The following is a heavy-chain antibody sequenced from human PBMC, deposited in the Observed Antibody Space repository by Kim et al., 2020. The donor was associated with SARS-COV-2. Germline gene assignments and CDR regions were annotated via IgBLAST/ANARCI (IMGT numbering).Heavy chain of an antibody. CDR1: GGSFSGYY. Sequence: SETLSLTCAVYGGSFSGYYWSWIRQPPGKGLEWIGEINHSGSTNYNPSLKSRVTISVDTSKNQFSLKLSSVTAADTAVYYCARGLVAGTYRSSRFDPWGQGTLVTVSS. D-gene: IGHD6-19*01. CDR3: ARGLVAGTYRSSRFDP. V-gene: IGHV4-34*01. CDR2: INHSGST. J-gene: IGHJ5*02.